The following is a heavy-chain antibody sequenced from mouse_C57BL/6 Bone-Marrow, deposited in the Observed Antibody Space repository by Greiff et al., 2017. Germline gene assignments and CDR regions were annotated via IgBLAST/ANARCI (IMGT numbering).Heavy chain of an antibody. Sequence: DVMLVESGGGLVKPGGSLKLSCAASGFTFSSYAMSWVRQTPEKRLEWVATISDGGSYTYYPDNVKGRFTISRDNAKNNLYLQMSHLKSEDTAMYYCARARDGDFDYWGQGTTLTVSS. J-gene: IGHJ2*01. CDR3: ARARDGDFDY. D-gene: IGHD3-3*01. CDR2: ISDGGSYT. V-gene: IGHV5-4*03. CDR1: GFTFSSYA.